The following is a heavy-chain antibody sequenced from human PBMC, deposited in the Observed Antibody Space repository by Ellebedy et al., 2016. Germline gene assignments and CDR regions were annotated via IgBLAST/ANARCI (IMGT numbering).Heavy chain of an antibody. D-gene: IGHD3-3*01. CDR2: IYTSGST. CDR1: GGSISSGSYY. Sequence: SETLSLXCTVSGGSISSGSYYWSWIRQPAGKGLEWIGRIYTSGSTNYNPSLKSRVTMSVDTSKNQFSLKLSSVTAADTAVYYCARGTYDFWSGYLGLWGQGTLVTVSS. J-gene: IGHJ4*02. V-gene: IGHV4-61*02. CDR3: ARGTYDFWSGYLGL.